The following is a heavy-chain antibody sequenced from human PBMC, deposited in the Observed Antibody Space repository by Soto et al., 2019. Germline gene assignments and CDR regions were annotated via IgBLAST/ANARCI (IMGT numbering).Heavy chain of an antibody. D-gene: IGHD1-20*01. V-gene: IGHV3-53*01. J-gene: IGHJ4*02. CDR1: GFTVSSNY. CDR3: ARSRGITGTVCEY. CDR2: IYSGGST. Sequence: GGSLRLSCAASGFTVSSNYMSWVRQAPGKGLEWVSVIYSGGSTYYADSVKGRFTISRDNSKNTLYLQMNSLRAEDTAVYYCARSRGITGTVCEYWGQGTMVRVSP.